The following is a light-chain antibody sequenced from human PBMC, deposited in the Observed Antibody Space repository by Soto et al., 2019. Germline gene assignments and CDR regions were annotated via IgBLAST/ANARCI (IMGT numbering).Light chain of an antibody. J-gene: IGKJ1*01. CDR2: AAS. CDR1: QSVGSD. CDR3: QQYNDWPPT. Sequence: EIVMTQSPATLSVSPGESATLSCRASQSVGSDLAWYQQKPGQAPRLLIYAASTRATGVPARFSGSGSGTEFTLTISSLQTEDFVVYYCQQYNDWPPTCGPGTKVDIK. V-gene: IGKV3-15*01.